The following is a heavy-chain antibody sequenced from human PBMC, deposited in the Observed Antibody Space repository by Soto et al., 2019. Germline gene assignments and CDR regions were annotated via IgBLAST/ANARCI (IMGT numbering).Heavy chain of an antibody. D-gene: IGHD5-12*01. V-gene: IGHV5-10-1*01. CDR3: MRHTGYDSSLDY. Sequence: GESLKISCQGSGYTFTGHWISWVRQMPGKGQEGMGRIDPSDSYTDYSPTVQDHVTMSADKSINTAYLQWSSLQASDTAVYYCMRHTGYDSSLDYWGQGTLVTVSS. CDR1: GYTFTGHW. J-gene: IGHJ4*02. CDR2: IDPSDSYT.